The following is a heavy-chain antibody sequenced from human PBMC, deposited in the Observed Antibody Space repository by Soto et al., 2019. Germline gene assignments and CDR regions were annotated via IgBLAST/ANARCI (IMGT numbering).Heavy chain of an antibody. CDR3: ARVGCYDGSGYKAFVN. Sequence: QVQLQESGPGLVKPSQTLSLTCTVSGGSISSGGYYWSWIRQHPGKGLEWIGYIYYSGSTYYNPSLKSRVTISIDTSKNQLSLKLSSVTAAYTAVYYCARVGCYDGSGYKAFVNWGQGTMVTVSS. J-gene: IGHJ3*01. CDR2: IYYSGST. CDR1: GGSISSGGYY. D-gene: IGHD3-22*01. V-gene: IGHV4-31*03.